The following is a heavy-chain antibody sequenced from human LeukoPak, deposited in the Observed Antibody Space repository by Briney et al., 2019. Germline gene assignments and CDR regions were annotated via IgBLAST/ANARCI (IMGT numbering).Heavy chain of an antibody. CDR2: ISGSGGST. CDR1: GFTFSSYA. D-gene: IGHD2-21*01. J-gene: IGHJ4*02. CDR3: ANLYCGGDCYY. V-gene: IGHV3-23*01. Sequence: GGSLRLSCAASGFTFSSYAMSWVRQALGKGLEWVSAISGSGGSTYYADSVKGRFTISRDNSKNTLYLQMNSLRAEDTAVYYCANLYCGGDCYYWGQGTLVTVSS.